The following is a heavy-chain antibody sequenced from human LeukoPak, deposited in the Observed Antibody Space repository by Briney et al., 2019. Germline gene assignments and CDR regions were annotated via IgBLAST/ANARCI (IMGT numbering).Heavy chain of an antibody. V-gene: IGHV4-4*07. CDR3: ARVGDDYGDY. CDR2: IYTSGST. J-gene: IGHJ4*02. Sequence: SETLSLTCTVSGGSISSYYWSWLRQPAGKGLEWIGRIYTSGSTNYNPSLKSRVTISVDKSKNQFSLKLSSVTAADTAVYYCARVGDDYGDYWGQGTLVTVSS. D-gene: IGHD1-26*01. CDR1: GGSISSYY.